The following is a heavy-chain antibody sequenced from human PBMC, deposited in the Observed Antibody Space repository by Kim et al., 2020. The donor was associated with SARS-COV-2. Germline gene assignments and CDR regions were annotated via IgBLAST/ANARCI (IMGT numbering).Heavy chain of an antibody. J-gene: IGHJ6*03. V-gene: IGHV4-34*01. CDR2: INHSGST. D-gene: IGHD2-21*02. CDR1: GGSFSGYY. CDR3: ARGEIVVVTAMVTYYYYYYMDV. Sequence: SETLSLTCAVYGGSFSGYYWSWIRQPPGKGLEWIGEINHSGSTNYNPSLKSRVTISVDTSKNQFSLKLSSVTAADTAVYYCARGEIVVVTAMVTYYYYYYMDVWGKGTTGTVSS.